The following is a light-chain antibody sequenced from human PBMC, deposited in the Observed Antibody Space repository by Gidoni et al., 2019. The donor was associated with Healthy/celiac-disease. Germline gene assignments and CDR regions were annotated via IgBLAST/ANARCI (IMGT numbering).Light chain of an antibody. CDR2: RNN. CDR3: AAWDDSLNGRVV. V-gene: IGLV1-44*01. J-gene: IGLJ2*01. Sequence: QSVLPQPPSASGTPGQRVTISCSGSSSNIGSNTVNWYQQLPGTDPQLLIYRNNQRPSGVPDRFSGSKSGSSASLAISGLQSEDEADYYCAAWDDSLNGRVVFGGGTKLTVL. CDR1: SSNIGSNT.